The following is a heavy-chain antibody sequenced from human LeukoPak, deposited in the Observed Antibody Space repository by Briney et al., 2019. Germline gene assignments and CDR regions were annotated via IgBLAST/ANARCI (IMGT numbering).Heavy chain of an antibody. J-gene: IGHJ4*02. Sequence: SETLSLTCIVSGDSIMSYYWNWIRQAPGKALEWIGHIHNNGDIAYNFFLKSRVTISMDTSKNQFSLKLSSVTAADTAVYYCGRWGYFDSGNYFVVDYWGQGTVVTVSS. CDR2: IHNNGDI. V-gene: IGHV4-59*01. D-gene: IGHD3-22*01. CDR3: GRWGYFDSGNYFVVDY. CDR1: GDSIMSYY.